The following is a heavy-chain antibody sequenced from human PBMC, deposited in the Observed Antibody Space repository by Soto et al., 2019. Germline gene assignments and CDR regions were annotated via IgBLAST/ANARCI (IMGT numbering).Heavy chain of an antibody. CDR3: ARGLILWFGELSRRGGYYYYMDG. J-gene: IGHJ6*03. D-gene: IGHD3-10*01. V-gene: IGHV4-34*01. Sequence: QVQLQQWGAGLLKPSETLSLTCAVYGGSFSGYQWTWIRQTPGKGLEWIGEINDSGNINYNPSLKSRVTILVETAKKQISLKLSSVTAAGTAVYYCARGLILWFGELSRRGGYYYYMDGWGKGTSVTVSS. CDR1: GGSFSGYQ. CDR2: INDSGNI.